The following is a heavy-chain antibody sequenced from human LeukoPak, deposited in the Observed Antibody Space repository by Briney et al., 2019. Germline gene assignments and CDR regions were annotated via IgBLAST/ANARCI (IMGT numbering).Heavy chain of an antibody. CDR3: ARAYYYGSGSPHFDY. CDR2: ISAGTGNT. V-gene: IGHV1-18*01. Sequence: ASVKVSCKASGYTFTSYGISWVRQAPGQGLEWMGWISAGTGNTKYSQKFQGRVTITRDTSASTAYMELSSLRSEDTAVYYCARAYYYGSGSPHFDYWGQGTLATVSS. D-gene: IGHD3-10*01. CDR1: GYTFTSYG. J-gene: IGHJ4*02.